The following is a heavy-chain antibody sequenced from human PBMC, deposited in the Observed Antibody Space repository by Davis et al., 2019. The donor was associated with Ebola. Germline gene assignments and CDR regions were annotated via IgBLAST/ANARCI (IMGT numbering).Heavy chain of an antibody. CDR3: ARYQGVTPTDY. CDR1: GYTFTSHK. J-gene: IGHJ4*02. CDR2: ISAYNGNT. D-gene: IGHD2-2*01. V-gene: IGHV1-18*04. Sequence: ASVKVSCKASGYTFTSHKMHWVRQAPGQGLEWMGWISAYNGNTNYAQKLQGRVTMTTDTSTSTAYMELRSLRSDDTAVYYCARYQGVTPTDYWGQGTLVTVSS.